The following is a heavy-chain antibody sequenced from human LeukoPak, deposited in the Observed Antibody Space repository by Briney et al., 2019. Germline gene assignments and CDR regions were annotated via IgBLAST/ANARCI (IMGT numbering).Heavy chain of an antibody. Sequence: GGSLRLSCAASGFTFSSYGMHWVRQAPGKGLEWVAVISYDGSNKYYADSVKGRFTISRDNSKNPLYLQMNSLRADDTAVYYCAKDAVTALAGYYYYMDVWGKGTMVTVSS. V-gene: IGHV3-30*18. J-gene: IGHJ6*03. CDR3: AKDAVTALAGYYYYMDV. CDR1: GFTFSSYG. D-gene: IGHD6-19*01. CDR2: ISYDGSNK.